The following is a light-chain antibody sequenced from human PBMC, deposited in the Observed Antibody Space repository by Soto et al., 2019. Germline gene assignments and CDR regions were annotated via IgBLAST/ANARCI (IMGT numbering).Light chain of an antibody. J-gene: IGLJ1*01. V-gene: IGLV1-40*01. CDR2: GDX. CDR3: QTYDSSLSMFV. Sequence: QSVLTQTPSVSGAPGQRITISCTGSSSNIGAGYDVHWYQQLPGTAPKLLIFGDXSRPSGVPDRFSDSXXGTSASLAITGLXSEDEADYYCQTYDSSLSMFVFGTGTKLTVL. CDR1: SSNIGAGYD.